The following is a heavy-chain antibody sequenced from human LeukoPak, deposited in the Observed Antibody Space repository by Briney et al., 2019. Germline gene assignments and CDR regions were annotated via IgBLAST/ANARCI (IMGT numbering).Heavy chain of an antibody. Sequence: GASVKVSCKASGYTFTSYGISWVRQAPGQGLEWMGWISAYNGNTNYAQKLQGRVTMTTDTSTSTAYMELRSLRSADTAVYYCARDLGTGNSGSLADYWGQGTLATVSS. J-gene: IGHJ4*02. CDR3: ARDLGTGNSGSLADY. D-gene: IGHD3-10*01. V-gene: IGHV1-18*01. CDR1: GYTFTSYG. CDR2: ISAYNGNT.